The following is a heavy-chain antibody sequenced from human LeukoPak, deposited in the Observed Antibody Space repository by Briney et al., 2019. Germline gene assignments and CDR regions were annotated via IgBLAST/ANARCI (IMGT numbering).Heavy chain of an antibody. CDR1: GGSISSYY. D-gene: IGHD3-10*01. V-gene: IGHV4-59*12. CDR2: IYYSGST. J-gene: IGHJ3*02. Sequence: SETLSLTCAVSGGSISSYYWSWIRQPPGKGQERIGYIYYSGSTNYNPSLKSRVTISVDTSKNQFSLKLSSVTAADTAVYYCARDRRTITMVRGVSDAFDIWGQGTMVTVSS. CDR3: ARDRRTITMVRGVSDAFDI.